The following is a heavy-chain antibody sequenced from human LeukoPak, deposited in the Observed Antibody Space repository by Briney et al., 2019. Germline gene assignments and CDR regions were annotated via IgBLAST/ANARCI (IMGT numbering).Heavy chain of an antibody. J-gene: IGHJ4*02. Sequence: PGGSLRLSCAASGFTFSSYAMSWVRQAPGKGLEWVSAISTSADSTYYADSVKGRFTISRDNSKNTLYLQMNSLRAEDTAVYYCAKRVSYSNSPFDYWGQGTLVTVSS. D-gene: IGHD4-11*01. CDR2: ISTSADST. V-gene: IGHV3-23*01. CDR3: AKRVSYSNSPFDY. CDR1: GFTFSSYA.